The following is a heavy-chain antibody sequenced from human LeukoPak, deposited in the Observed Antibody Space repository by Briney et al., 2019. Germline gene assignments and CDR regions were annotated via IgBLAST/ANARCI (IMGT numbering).Heavy chain of an antibody. CDR1: GFTFRKAW. V-gene: IGHV3-7*04. CDR3: ARALYGDTVY. Sequence: GGSLRLSCAASGFTFRKAWMSWVRQAPGKGLEWVANIKQDGSEKYYVDSVKGRFTISRDNAKNSLYLQMNSLRAEDTAVYYCARALYGDTVYWGQGILVTVSS. CDR2: IKQDGSEK. D-gene: IGHD4-17*01. J-gene: IGHJ4*02.